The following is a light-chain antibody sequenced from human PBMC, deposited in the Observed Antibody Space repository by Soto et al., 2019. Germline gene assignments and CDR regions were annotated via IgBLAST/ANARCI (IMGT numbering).Light chain of an antibody. J-gene: IGKJ2*01. CDR3: QQFDDWPRT. CDR1: QTVSSN. V-gene: IGKV3-15*01. CDR2: GAS. Sequence: EIVITQSPATLSVSPGERATLSCRASQTVSSNLAWYQQKPGQAPRLLIYGASTRATGIPARFGGSGSGTEFTLTISSLQSEDFAVYYCQQFDDWPRTFGQGTKLEIK.